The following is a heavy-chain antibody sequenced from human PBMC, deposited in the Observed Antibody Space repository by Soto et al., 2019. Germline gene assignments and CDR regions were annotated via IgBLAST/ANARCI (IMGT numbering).Heavy chain of an antibody. CDR1: SGSISSSNW. J-gene: IGHJ4*02. V-gene: IGHV4-4*02. CDR2: IYHSGST. Sequence: SETLSLTCAVSSGSISSSNWWSWARQPPGKGLEWIGEIYHSGSTNYNPSLKSRVTISVDKSKNQFSLKLSSVTAADTAVYYCARDYGDYGDYFDYWGQGTLVTVSS. D-gene: IGHD4-17*01. CDR3: ARDYGDYGDYFDY.